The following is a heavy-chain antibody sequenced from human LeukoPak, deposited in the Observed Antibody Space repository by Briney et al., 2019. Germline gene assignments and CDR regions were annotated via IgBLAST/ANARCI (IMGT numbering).Heavy chain of an antibody. Sequence: GGSLRLSCAASGFTFSSYAMSWVRQAPGKGLKWVSAISGSGGSTYYADSVKGRFTISRDNSKNTLYLQMNSLRAEDTAVYYCAKVGSSGYYEPFDYWGQGTLVTVSS. J-gene: IGHJ4*02. CDR1: GFTFSSYA. V-gene: IGHV3-23*01. CDR2: ISGSGGST. CDR3: AKVGSSGYYEPFDY. D-gene: IGHD3-22*01.